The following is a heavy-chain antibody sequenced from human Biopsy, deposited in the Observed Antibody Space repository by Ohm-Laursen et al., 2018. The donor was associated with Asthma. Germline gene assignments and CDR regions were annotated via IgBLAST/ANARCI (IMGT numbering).Heavy chain of an antibody. Sequence: SLRLSCAASGFMFRSFGMYWVRQAPGKGLEWVAVLSYDGNHKFYEDSVKGRFTISRDNSKNTLYLQMNSLRTEDTAVYYCAKRRGYSGHDNDYWGQGTLVIVSS. D-gene: IGHD5-12*01. V-gene: IGHV3-30*18. J-gene: IGHJ4*02. CDR3: AKRRGYSGHDNDY. CDR1: GFMFRSFG. CDR2: LSYDGNHK.